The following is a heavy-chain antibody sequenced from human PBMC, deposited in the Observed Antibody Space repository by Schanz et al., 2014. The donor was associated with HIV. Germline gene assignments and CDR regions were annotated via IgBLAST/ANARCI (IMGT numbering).Heavy chain of an antibody. J-gene: IGHJ6*02. CDR3: ARGSARPDYYYYAMDV. D-gene: IGHD6-6*01. V-gene: IGHV3-23*04. Sequence: EVQLVETGGGLIQPGGSLRLSCAASGFTFTSYTMTWVRQSPGRGLEWVSSISDRDGASTYYADSVKGRFTISRDNSKNALFLQMNSLRAEDTAVYYCARGSARPDYYYYAMDVWGQGTTVTVS. CDR1: GFTFTSYT. CDR2: ISDRDGAST.